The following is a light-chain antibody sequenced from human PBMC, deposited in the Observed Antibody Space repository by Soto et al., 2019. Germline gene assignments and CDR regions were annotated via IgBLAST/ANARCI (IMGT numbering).Light chain of an antibody. CDR2: AES. V-gene: IGKV1-12*01. CDR3: QQANSFPIT. J-gene: IGKJ5*01. CDR1: QGISRW. Sequence: DLQMTQSPSSVSASVGDSVTITCRASQGISRWLAWYQQRPGKAPKLLIYAESSLQSGVPSRFSGSGSGTDFTLTISSLQPEDFATYYCQQANSFPITFGQGTRLEIK.